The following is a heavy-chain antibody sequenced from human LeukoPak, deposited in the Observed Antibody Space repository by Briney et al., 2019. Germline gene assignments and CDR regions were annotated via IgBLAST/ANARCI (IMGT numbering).Heavy chain of an antibody. CDR3: ASEAEGGSSDYFDY. V-gene: IGHV1-46*01. J-gene: IGHJ4*02. Sequence: ASVKVSCKASGYTFTSYYMHWVRQTPGQGLEWIGIINPSGGSTSYAQKFQGRVTMTRDTSTSTVYMELSSLSSEDTAVYYCASEAEGGSSDYFDYWGQGTLVTVSS. D-gene: IGHD6-6*01. CDR1: GYTFTSYY. CDR2: INPSGGST.